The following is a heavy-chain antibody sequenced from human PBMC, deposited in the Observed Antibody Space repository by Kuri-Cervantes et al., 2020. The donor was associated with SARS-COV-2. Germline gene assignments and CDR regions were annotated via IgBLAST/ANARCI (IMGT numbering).Heavy chain of an antibody. J-gene: IGHJ3*02. CDR3: ARIVRAQLLYGDAFDI. D-gene: IGHD2-2*02. CDR2: TYHSGST. CDR1: GYSISSGYY. Sequence: GSLRLSCAVSGYSISSGYYWGWIRQPPGKGLEWIGSTYHSGSTYYNPSLKSRVTISVDTSKNQFSLKLSSVTAADTAVYYCARIVRAQLLYGDAFDIWGQGTMVTVSS. V-gene: IGHV4-38-2*01.